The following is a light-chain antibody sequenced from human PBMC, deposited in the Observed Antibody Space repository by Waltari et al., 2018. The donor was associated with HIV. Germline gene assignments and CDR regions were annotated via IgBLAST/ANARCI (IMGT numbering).Light chain of an antibody. CDR3: QVWDSSTAVV. Sequence: SYELTQPPSVSVSPGQTASITCSGDKLGDKYACWYQQKPGQSPVLVIHQDTKRPPGIPERFSGSTSGNTATLTISGTQAMDEADYYCQVWDSSTAVVLGGGTKLTVL. CDR2: QDT. V-gene: IGLV3-1*01. J-gene: IGLJ2*01. CDR1: KLGDKY.